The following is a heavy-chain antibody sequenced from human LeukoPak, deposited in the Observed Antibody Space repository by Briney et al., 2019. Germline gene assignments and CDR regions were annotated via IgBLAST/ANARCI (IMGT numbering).Heavy chain of an antibody. Sequence: GGSLRLSCAASGFTFSSYGMHWVRQAPGKGLEWVAFIRYDGSNKYYADSVKGRFTISRDNSKNTLYLQMNSLRAEDTAVYYCAKPTRGYSGYDYAFDIWGQGTMVTVSS. V-gene: IGHV3-30*02. J-gene: IGHJ3*02. CDR2: IRYDGSNK. CDR3: AKPTRGYSGYDYAFDI. CDR1: GFTFSSYG. D-gene: IGHD5-12*01.